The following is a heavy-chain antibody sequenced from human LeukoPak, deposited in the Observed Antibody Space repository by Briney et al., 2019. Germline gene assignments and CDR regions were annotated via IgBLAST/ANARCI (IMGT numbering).Heavy chain of an antibody. V-gene: IGHV3-23*01. Sequence: GGSLRLSCAASGFTFSSYAMSWVRQAPGKGLEWVSAISGSGGSTYYADSVKGRFTISRDNSKNTPYLQMNSLRAEDTAVYYCAKARDVIVVVVAANLLDAFDIWGQGTMVTVSS. CDR1: GFTFSSYA. J-gene: IGHJ3*02. CDR2: ISGSGGST. CDR3: AKARDVIVVVVAANLLDAFDI. D-gene: IGHD2-15*01.